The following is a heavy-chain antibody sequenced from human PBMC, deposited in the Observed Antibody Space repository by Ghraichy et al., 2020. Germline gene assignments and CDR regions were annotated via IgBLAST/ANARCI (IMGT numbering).Heavy chain of an antibody. V-gene: IGHV3-21*01. CDR2: ISSSSSYI. CDR3: ARVRSGSAVTTADY. D-gene: IGHD4-17*01. J-gene: IGHJ4*02. Sequence: GGSLRLSCAASGFTFSSYSMNWVRQAPGKGLEWVSSISSSSSYIYYADSVKGRFTISRDNAKNSLYLQMNSLRAEDTAVYYCARVRSGSAVTTADYWGQGTLVTVSS. CDR1: GFTFSSYS.